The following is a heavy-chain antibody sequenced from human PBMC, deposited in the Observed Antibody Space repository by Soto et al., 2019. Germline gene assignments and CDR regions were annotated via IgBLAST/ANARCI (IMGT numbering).Heavy chain of an antibody. V-gene: IGHV3-7*04. CDR1: GFTFKSDW. CDR2: IKGDGTKE. Sequence: EVQLVESGGGMVQPGRSLRLSCVGSGFTFKSDWMTWVRQAPGKGLEWVANIKGDGTKENYVDSVKGRFTISRDNAKNSLYLQMNSLRVEDTAVYYCSRALSPSCGGGWCEAFELWGQGTVVSVSS. J-gene: IGHJ3*01. CDR3: SRALSPSCGGGWCEAFEL. D-gene: IGHD2-21*01.